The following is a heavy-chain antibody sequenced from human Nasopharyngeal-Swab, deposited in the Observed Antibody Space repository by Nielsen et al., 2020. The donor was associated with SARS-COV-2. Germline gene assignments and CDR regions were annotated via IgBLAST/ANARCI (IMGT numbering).Heavy chain of an antibody. CDR1: GYTFTSYA. CDR2: INAGNGNT. V-gene: IGHV1-3*01. Sequence: ASVKVSCKASGYTFTSYAMHWVRQAPGQRLEWMGWINAGNGNTKYSQKFQGRVTITRDTSESTAYMELSSLRSEDTAVYYCARDYLSRTNYGSDYWGQGTLVTVSS. CDR3: ARDYLSRTNYGSDY. D-gene: IGHD3-10*01. J-gene: IGHJ4*02.